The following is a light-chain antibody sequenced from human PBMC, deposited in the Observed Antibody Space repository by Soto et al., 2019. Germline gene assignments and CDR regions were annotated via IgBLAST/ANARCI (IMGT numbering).Light chain of an antibody. CDR3: QQYFTTPIT. CDR1: HIFFDSSDNKNY. J-gene: IGKJ5*01. Sequence: DIVMTQSTDFLAVSRGERATIKCRSSHIFFDSSDNKNYLAWYQQKPGQPPKLLIYWASTRESGVPDRFSGSGSGTGFTLTISSLQTEDVAVYYCQQYFTTPITFGQGTRLEIK. CDR2: WAS. V-gene: IGKV4-1*01.